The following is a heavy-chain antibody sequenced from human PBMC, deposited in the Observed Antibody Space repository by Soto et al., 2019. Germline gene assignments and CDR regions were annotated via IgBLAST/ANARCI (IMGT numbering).Heavy chain of an antibody. CDR1: GGSISSGGYY. CDR3: ARDLSNSDFCSGYSAADYGMDV. J-gene: IGHJ6*02. D-gene: IGHD3-3*01. Sequence: PSETLSLTCTVSGGSISSGGYYWSWIRQHPGKGLEWIGYIYYSGSTYYNPSLKSRVTISVDTSKNQFSLKLSSVTAADTAVYYCARDLSNSDFCSGYSAADYGMDVWGQGTTVTVSS. V-gene: IGHV4-31*03. CDR2: IYYSGST.